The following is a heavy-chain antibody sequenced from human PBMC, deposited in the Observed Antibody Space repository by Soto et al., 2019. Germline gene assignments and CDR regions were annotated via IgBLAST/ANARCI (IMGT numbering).Heavy chain of an antibody. CDR2: ISYDGSNK. CDR1: GFTFSSYG. J-gene: IGHJ5*02. D-gene: IGHD3-3*01. V-gene: IGHV3-30*18. Sequence: GGSLRLSCAASGFTFSSYGMHWVRQAPGKGLEWVAVISYDGSNKYYADSVKGRFTISRDNSKNTLYLQMNSLRAEDTAVYYCAKDARRRSGYYNWFDPWGQGTLVTVSS. CDR3: AKDARRRSGYYNWFDP.